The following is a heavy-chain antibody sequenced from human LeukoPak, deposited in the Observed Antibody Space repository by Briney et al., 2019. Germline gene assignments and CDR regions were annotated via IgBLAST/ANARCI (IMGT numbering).Heavy chain of an antibody. D-gene: IGHD1-26*01. CDR3: ARTSGSYYDHFDY. J-gene: IGHJ4*02. CDR2: IYTSGST. CDR1: GGSISSYY. V-gene: IGHV4-4*09. Sequence: PSETLSLTCTVSGGSISSYYRSWIRQPPGKGLEWIGYIYTSGSTNYNPSLKSRVTISVDTSKNQFSLKPSSVTAADTAVYYCARTSGSYYDHFDYWGQGTLVTVSS.